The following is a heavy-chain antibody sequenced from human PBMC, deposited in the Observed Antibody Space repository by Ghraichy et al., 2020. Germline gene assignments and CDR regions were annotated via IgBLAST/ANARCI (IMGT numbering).Heavy chain of an antibody. CDR1: GYTFTSYD. CDR2: MNPNSGNT. CDR3: ARGRKVWGYYDFWSGYGGFDY. Sequence: ASVKVSCKASGYTFTSYDINWVRQATGQGLEWMGWMNPNSGNTGYAQKFQGRVTMTRNTSISTAYMELSSLRSEDTAVYYCARGRKVWGYYDFWSGYGGFDYWGQGTLVTVSS. D-gene: IGHD3-3*01. J-gene: IGHJ4*02. V-gene: IGHV1-8*01.